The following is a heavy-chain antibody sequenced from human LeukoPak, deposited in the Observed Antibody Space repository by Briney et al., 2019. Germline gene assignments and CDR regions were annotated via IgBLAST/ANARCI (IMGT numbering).Heavy chain of an antibody. D-gene: IGHD3-10*01. CDR2: IYYSGST. V-gene: IGHV4-61*01. CDR3: AREASRAGTYYFDY. CDR1: GGSISSSSYY. Sequence: PSETLSLTCTVSGGSISSSSYYWSWIRQPPGKGLEWIGYIYYSGSTSYNPSPKSRVTISVDTSKNQFSLKLRSVTAADTAVYFCAREASRAGTYYFDYWGQGTLLTVSS. J-gene: IGHJ4*02.